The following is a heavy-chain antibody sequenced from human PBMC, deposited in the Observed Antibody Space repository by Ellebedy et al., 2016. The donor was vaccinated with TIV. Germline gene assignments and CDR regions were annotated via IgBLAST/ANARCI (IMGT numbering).Heavy chain of an antibody. Sequence: GGSLSLSCAASGFSFRNYWMTWVRQAPGKGLEWVANINQDATKTFYVDSVEGRFTISRDNAKNSLFLQMNSLGVEDTAVYYCATDGSYGDYLSPAHASVMWGQGTLVSVSS. V-gene: IGHV3-7*01. J-gene: IGHJ3*02. D-gene: IGHD4-17*01. CDR1: GFSFRNYW. CDR2: INQDATKT. CDR3: ATDGSYGDYLSPAHASVM.